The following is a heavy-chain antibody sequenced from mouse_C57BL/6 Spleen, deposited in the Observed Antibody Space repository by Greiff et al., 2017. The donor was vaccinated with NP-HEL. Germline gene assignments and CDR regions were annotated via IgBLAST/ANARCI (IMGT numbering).Heavy chain of an antibody. CDR1: GYTFPDYY. CDR3: AREKAYYSNYVAMDD. J-gene: IGHJ4*01. D-gene: IGHD2-5*01. CDR2: INPYNGGT. V-gene: IGHV1-19*01. Sequence: VQLQQSGPVLVKPGASVKMSCKASGYTFPDYYMNWVKQSHGKSLEWIGVINPYNGGTSYNQKFKGQATLTVDKSSSTAYMELNSLTSEDSAVYYCAREKAYYSNYVAMDDWGQGTSVTVSS.